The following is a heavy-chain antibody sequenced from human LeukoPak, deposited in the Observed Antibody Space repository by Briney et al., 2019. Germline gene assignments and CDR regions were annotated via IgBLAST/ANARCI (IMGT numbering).Heavy chain of an antibody. D-gene: IGHD3-22*01. CDR1: GGSISSGGYS. CDR2: IYHSGST. V-gene: IGHV4-30-2*01. J-gene: IGHJ4*02. CDR3: ARVTYYYDSSGYPRLVYFDY. Sequence: SETLSLTCAVSGGSISSGGYSWSWIRPPPGKGLEWIGYIYHSGSTYYNPSLKSRVTISVDRSKNQFSLKLSSVTAADTAVYYCARVTYYYDSSGYPRLVYFDYWGQGTLVTVSS.